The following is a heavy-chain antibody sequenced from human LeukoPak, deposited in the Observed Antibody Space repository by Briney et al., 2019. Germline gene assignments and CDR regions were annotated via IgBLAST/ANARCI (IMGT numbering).Heavy chain of an antibody. V-gene: IGHV3-74*03. D-gene: IGHD3-16*01. Sequence: GGSLRLSCAASGFTFNSYWMHWVRQAPGKGLVWVSRISTDGSSAMHADSVKGRFTISRDNAKNTLYLQMNSLRAEDTAVYYCARVNVCPRCHFDYWGQGTLVTVSS. CDR2: ISTDGSSA. CDR3: ARVNVCPRCHFDY. CDR1: GFTFNSYW. J-gene: IGHJ4*02.